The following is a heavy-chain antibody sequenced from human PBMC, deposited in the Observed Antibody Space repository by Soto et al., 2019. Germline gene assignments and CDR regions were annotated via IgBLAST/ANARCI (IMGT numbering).Heavy chain of an antibody. Sequence: SETLSLTSTACGGSVSSYEGTWIRQPPGKGLEWIGYIYYSGSTNYNPSLKSRITINPDTSKNQFSLQLNSVTPEDTAVYYCARDTVTAADYFDYWGPGPLVTVSS. D-gene: IGHD6-13*01. V-gene: IGHV4-59*02. J-gene: IGHJ4*02. CDR3: ARDTVTAADYFDY. CDR1: GGSVSSYE. CDR2: IYYSGST.